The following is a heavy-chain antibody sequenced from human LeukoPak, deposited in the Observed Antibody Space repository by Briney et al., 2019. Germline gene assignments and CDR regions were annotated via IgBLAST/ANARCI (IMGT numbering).Heavy chain of an antibody. CDR1: GYTFTGYY. J-gene: IGHJ3*02. D-gene: IGHD1-1*01. CDR3: ARDPPGSTTRRQVFGI. Sequence: GASVKVSCKASGYTFTGYYIHWVRQAPGQGLEWMGWINPNSGDTNYAQKFQGRVTMTRDTSITTAYMELSRLRSDDTAVYYCARDPPGSTTRRQVFGIWGQGTMVTVSS. V-gene: IGHV1-2*02. CDR2: INPNSGDT.